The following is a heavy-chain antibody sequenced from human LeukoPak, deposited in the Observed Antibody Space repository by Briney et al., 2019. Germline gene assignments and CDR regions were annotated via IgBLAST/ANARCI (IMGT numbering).Heavy chain of an antibody. CDR1: GFNVSSKC. J-gene: IGHJ4*02. V-gene: IGHV3-66*04. D-gene: IGHD4-17*01. CDR3: ARRAGEYSHPYDY. Sequence: GGSLRLSCAASGFNVSSKCISWARQAPGKGLEWVSLIYSGGSTYYADSVKGRFTISRDNSKNTLYLQMNSLRVEDTAVYYCARRAGEYSHPYDYWGQGTLVTVSS. CDR2: IYSGGST.